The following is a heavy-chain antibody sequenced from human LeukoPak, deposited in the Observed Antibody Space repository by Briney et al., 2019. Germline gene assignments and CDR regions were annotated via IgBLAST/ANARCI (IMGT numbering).Heavy chain of an antibody. CDR1: GFTLGSYW. D-gene: IGHD4-17*01. CDR3: TTEDYGYFHY. J-gene: IGHJ4*02. Sequence: GGSLRLSCAASGFTLGSYWMTWVRQAPGKGPEWVANIKQDGNEKYYVDSVKGRFTISRDNTKNSLYLQMSSLRGEDTAMYYCTTEDYGYFHYWGQGTLVTVSS. CDR2: IKQDGNEK. V-gene: IGHV3-7*04.